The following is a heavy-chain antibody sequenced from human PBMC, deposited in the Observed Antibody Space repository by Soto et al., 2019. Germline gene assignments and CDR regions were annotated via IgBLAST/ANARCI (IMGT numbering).Heavy chain of an antibody. V-gene: IGHV4-34*01. CDR3: VTSLWFGTQPEI. CDR1: GGSFSGYY. Sequence: QVQLQQWGAGLLKPSETLSLTCAVYGGSFSGYYWTWFRQPPGKGLEWIGEISPSGTTTYIPSLKSRVTISADTSKNQFSLKVTSVTAADTAVYYCVTSLWFGTQPEIWGQGALVTVSS. J-gene: IGHJ4*02. CDR2: ISPSGTT. D-gene: IGHD3-10*01.